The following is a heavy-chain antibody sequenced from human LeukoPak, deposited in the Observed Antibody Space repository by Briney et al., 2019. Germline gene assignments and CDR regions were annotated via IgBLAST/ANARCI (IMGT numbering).Heavy chain of an antibody. J-gene: IGHJ3*02. CDR1: EFTFSTYT. D-gene: IGHD2-15*01. V-gene: IGHV3-48*02. CDR2: ISSSGSTI. CDR3: ARVLCSGGTCLDAFDI. Sequence: GGSLRLSCAASEFTFSTYTMSWVRQAPGKGLEWVSYISSSGSTIYYADSVKGRFTISRDNAKNSLYLQMNSLRDEDTAVYYCARVLCSGGTCLDAFDIWGQGTMVTVSS.